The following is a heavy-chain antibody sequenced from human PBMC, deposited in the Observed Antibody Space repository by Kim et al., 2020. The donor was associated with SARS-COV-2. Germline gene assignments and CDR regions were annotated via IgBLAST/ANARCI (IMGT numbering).Heavy chain of an antibody. D-gene: IGHD3-10*01. J-gene: IGHJ1*01. CDR2: IYYSGST. V-gene: IGHV4-59*08. Sequence: SETLSLTCTVSGGSISSYYWSWIRQPPGKGLEWIGYIYYSGSTNYNPSLKSRVTISVETYKNQFSLKLSSVTAADTAVYYCARLEFGSGSYYGSWGQGTL. CDR1: GGSISSYY. CDR3: ARLEFGSGSYYGS.